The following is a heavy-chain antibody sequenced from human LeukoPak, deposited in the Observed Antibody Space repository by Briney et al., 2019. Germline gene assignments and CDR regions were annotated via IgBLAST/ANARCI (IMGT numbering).Heavy chain of an antibody. V-gene: IGHV3-11*01. CDR2: ISSSGSTI. CDR3: ARGAPSLLLWLQLQGVFDY. J-gene: IGHJ4*02. CDR1: GFTFSDYY. Sequence: GGSLRLSCAASGFTFSDYYMSWIRQAPGKGLEWVSYISSSGSTIYYADSVKGRFTISRDNAKNSLYLQMNSLRAEDTAVYYCARGAPSLLLWLQLQGVFDYWGQGTLVTVSS. D-gene: IGHD5-24*01.